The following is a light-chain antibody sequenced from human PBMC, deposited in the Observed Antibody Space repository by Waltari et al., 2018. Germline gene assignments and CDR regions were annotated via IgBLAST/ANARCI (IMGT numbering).Light chain of an antibody. CDR3: CSYAGSSTWV. V-gene: IGLV2-23*02. J-gene: IGLJ3*02. Sequence: QSALTQPASVSGSPGQSITISCNGTSSDVGTYKLVSWYQQHPGKAPKFMIYEVSKRPSGVSNRFSGSKSGNTASLTISGLQAEDEAAYYCCSYAGSSTWVFGGGTKLTVL. CDR1: SSDVGTYKL. CDR2: EVS.